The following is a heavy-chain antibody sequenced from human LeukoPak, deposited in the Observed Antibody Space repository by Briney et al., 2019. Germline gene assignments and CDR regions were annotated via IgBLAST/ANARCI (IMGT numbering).Heavy chain of an antibody. V-gene: IGHV3-33*01. CDR2: IWYDGSNK. J-gene: IGHJ4*02. Sequence: GWSLRLSCAASGFTFSSYGMHWVRQAPGKGLEWVAVIWYDGSNKYYADSVKGRFTISRDNSKNTLYLQMNSLRAEDTAVYYCARGDHYYGSGSYYSPLDYWGQGTLVTVSS. CDR1: GFTFSSYG. CDR3: ARGDHYYGSGSYYSPLDY. D-gene: IGHD3-10*01.